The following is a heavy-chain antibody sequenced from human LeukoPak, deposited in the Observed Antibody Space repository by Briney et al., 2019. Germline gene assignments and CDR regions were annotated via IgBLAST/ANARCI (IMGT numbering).Heavy chain of an antibody. Sequence: SETLSLTCTVSGGSISSYYWSWIRQPAGKGLEWIGRIYTSGSTNYNPSLKSRVTMSVDTSKNQFSLKLSSVTAADTAVYYCARAIHYDFWSGYYDFDYWGQGTLVTVSS. V-gene: IGHV4-4*07. CDR2: IYTSGST. CDR3: ARAIHYDFWSGYYDFDY. J-gene: IGHJ4*02. D-gene: IGHD3-3*01. CDR1: GGSISSYY.